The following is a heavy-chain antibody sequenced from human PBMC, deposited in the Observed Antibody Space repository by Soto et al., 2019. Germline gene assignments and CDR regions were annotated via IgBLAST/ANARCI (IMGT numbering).Heavy chain of an antibody. V-gene: IGHV3-21*01. Sequence: LRLSCAASGFTFSSSAMSWVRQAPGKGLEWVSSISSSSSYIYYADSVKGRFTISRDNAKNSLYLQMNSLRAEDTAVYYCARDPYHYYAFDIWGQGTMVTVSS. CDR2: ISSSSSYI. D-gene: IGHD5-12*01. CDR3: ARDPYHYYAFDI. J-gene: IGHJ3*02. CDR1: GFTFSSSA.